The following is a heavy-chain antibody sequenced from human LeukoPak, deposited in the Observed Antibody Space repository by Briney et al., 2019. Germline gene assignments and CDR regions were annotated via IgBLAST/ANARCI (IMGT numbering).Heavy chain of an antibody. V-gene: IGHV1-69*13. CDR2: IIPIFGTA. D-gene: IGHD3-16*02. CDR3: ARLLYDYVWESYHRPNPQQYYFDY. CDR1: GGTFSSYA. Sequence: ASVKVSCKASGGTFSSYAISWVRQAPGQGLEWMGGIIPIFGTANYAQKFQGRVTITADESTSTAYMELSSLRSEDTAVYYCARLLYDYVWESYHRPNPQQYYFDYWGQGTLVTVSS. J-gene: IGHJ4*02.